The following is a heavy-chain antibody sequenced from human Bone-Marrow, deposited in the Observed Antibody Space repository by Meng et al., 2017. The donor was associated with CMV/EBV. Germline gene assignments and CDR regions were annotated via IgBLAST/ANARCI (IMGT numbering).Heavy chain of an antibody. CDR2: IHSGSYT. Sequence: WEASWFPIKPSAMTWVRLAPEKGLEWVSVIHSGSYTYYADSVKGRFTISRDNSKNTLFLQMNSLRADDTAVYFCARGRDYGGNHDYWGQGALVTVSS. J-gene: IGHJ4*02. D-gene: IGHD4-23*01. CDR1: WFPIKPSA. CDR3: ARGRDYGGNHDY. V-gene: IGHV3-23*05.